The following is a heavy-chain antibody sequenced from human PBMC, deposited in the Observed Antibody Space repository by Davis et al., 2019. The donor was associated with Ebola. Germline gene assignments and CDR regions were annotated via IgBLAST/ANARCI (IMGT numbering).Heavy chain of an antibody. CDR2: INAGNGNT. V-gene: IGHV1-3*01. Sequence: ASVKVSCKASGYTFTSYDINWVRQAPGQRLEWMGWINAGNGNTKYSQKFQGRVTITRDTSTSTAYMELRSLKSDDTAVYYCAREGEVVTTFDYWGQGTLVTVSS. CDR3: AREGEVVTTFDY. D-gene: IGHD3-22*01. CDR1: GYTFTSYD. J-gene: IGHJ4*02.